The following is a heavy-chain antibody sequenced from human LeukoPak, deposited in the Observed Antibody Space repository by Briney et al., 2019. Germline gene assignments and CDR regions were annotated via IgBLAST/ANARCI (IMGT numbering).Heavy chain of an antibody. Sequence: SETLSLTCAVYGGSFSGYYWSWIRQPPGKGLEWIGEINHSGSTNYNPSPKSRVTISVDTSKNQFSLKLSSVTAADTAVYYCARVMRGYYYYYGMDVWGQGTTVTVSS. J-gene: IGHJ6*02. CDR2: INHSGST. D-gene: IGHD3-16*01. V-gene: IGHV4-34*01. CDR1: GGSFSGYY. CDR3: ARVMRGYYYYYGMDV.